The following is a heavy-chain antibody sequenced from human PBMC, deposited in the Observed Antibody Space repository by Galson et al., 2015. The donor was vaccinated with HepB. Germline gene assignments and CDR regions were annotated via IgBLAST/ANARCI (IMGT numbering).Heavy chain of an antibody. CDR1: GFTFSSYW. Sequence: SLRLSCAASGFTFSSYWMSWVRQAPGKGLEWVANIKQDGSEKYYVDSVKGRFTISRDNAKNSLYLQMNSLRAEDTAVYYCARGDSGYDWPLVDYYSYGMDVWGQGTTVTVSS. V-gene: IGHV3-7*03. CDR2: IKQDGSEK. D-gene: IGHD5-12*01. J-gene: IGHJ6*02. CDR3: ARGDSGYDWPLVDYYSYGMDV.